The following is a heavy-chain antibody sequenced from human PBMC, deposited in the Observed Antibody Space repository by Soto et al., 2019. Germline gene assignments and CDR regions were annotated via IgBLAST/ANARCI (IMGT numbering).Heavy chain of an antibody. CDR3: AKDNGSYRPLFQDY. V-gene: IGHV3-23*01. Sequence: GGSLRLSCAASGVTFSSYAMNWVRQAPGKGLEWVSGIGGSGGNTYYADSVKGRFTISRDNSKNTLYLQMNSLRVEDTAVYYCAKDNGSYRPLFQDYWGQGTLVTVSS. CDR1: GVTFSSYA. CDR2: IGGSGGNT. J-gene: IGHJ4*02. D-gene: IGHD1-26*01.